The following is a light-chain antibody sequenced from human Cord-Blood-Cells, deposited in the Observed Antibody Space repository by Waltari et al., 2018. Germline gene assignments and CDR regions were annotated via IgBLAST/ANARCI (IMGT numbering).Light chain of an antibody. J-gene: IGLJ1*01. CDR1: SSDVGGYNY. Sequence: QSALTQSRSVSGSPGQSVTISCTGTSSDVGGYNYVSWYQQHPGKAPKLMIYDVSQRPSGVPDRFSGSKSGNTASLTISGLQAEDEADYYCCSYAGSYTYVFGTGTKVTVL. CDR3: CSYAGSYTYV. V-gene: IGLV2-11*01. CDR2: DVS.